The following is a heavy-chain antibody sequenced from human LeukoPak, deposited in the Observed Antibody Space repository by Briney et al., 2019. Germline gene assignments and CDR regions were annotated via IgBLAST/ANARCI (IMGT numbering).Heavy chain of an antibody. CDR1: GFTFSTYW. J-gene: IGHJ4*02. CDR2: IIQDGSQK. Sequence: GGSLRLSCTASGFTFSTYWMSWVRQAPGKGLEWVANIIQDGSQKYYVDSVKGRFTISRDNSKNTLYLQMSSLRAEDTAVYYCVKDKGDFWSGHHYWGQGTLVTVSS. CDR3: VKDKGDFWSGHHY. D-gene: IGHD3-3*01. V-gene: IGHV3-7*05.